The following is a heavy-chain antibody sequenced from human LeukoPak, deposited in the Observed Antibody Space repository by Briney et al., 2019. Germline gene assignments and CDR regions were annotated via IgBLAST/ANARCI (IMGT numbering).Heavy chain of an antibody. CDR2: ISGSGGST. CDR1: GFTFSSYA. CDR3: AKVGRWGYGLDWY. J-gene: IGHJ4*02. Sequence: PGGSLRLSCAASGFTFSSYAMSWVRQAPGKGPEWVSAISGSGGSTYYADSVKGRFTISRDNSKNTLYLQMNSLRAEDTAVYYCAKVGRWGYGLDWYWGQGTLVTVSS. V-gene: IGHV3-23*01. D-gene: IGHD5-12*01.